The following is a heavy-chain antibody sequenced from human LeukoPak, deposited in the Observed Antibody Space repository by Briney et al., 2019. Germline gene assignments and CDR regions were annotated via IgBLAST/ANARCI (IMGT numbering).Heavy chain of an antibody. CDR3: AKPSNYFDY. J-gene: IGHJ4*02. D-gene: IGHD1-14*01. CDR1: GFTFDDYG. CDR2: INWNGGST. V-gene: IGHV3-20*04. Sequence: GGSLRLSCAASGFTFDDYGMSWVRQAPGKGLEWVSGINWNGGSTGYADSLKGRFTISRDNSKNTLYLQMNSLRAEDTAVYYCAKPSNYFDYWGQGTLVTVSS.